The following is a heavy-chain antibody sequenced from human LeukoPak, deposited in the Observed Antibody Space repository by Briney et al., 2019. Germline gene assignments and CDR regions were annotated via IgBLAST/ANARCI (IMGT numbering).Heavy chain of an antibody. CDR3: ARQLTNYFDY. CDR2: IYYSGST. D-gene: IGHD1-1*01. J-gene: IGHJ4*02. V-gene: IGHV4-59*01. Sequence: ASETLSLTCTVSGGSISSYYWSWIRQPPGKGLEWIGYIYYSGSTNYNPSLKSRVTISVDTSKNQFSLKLSSVTAADTAVYYCARQLTNYFDYWGQGTLVTVSS. CDR1: GGSISSYY.